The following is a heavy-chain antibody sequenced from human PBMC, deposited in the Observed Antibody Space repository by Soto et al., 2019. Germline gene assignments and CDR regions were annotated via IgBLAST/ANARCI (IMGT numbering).Heavy chain of an antibody. D-gene: IGHD4-4*01. CDR1: GGSISSGDYY. J-gene: IGHJ4*02. Sequence: QVQLQESGPGLVKPSQTLSLTCTVSGGSISSGDYYWSWIRQHPGKGLEWIGYIYYSGSTYYNPSLKSRVTISVDTSKTQFSLKLSSVTAADTAVYYCATSLALLYSNYPYYFDYWGQGTLVTVSS. V-gene: IGHV4-31*03. CDR3: ATSLALLYSNYPYYFDY. CDR2: IYYSGST.